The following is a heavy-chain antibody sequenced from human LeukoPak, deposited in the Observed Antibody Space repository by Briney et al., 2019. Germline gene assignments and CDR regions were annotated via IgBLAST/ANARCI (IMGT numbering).Heavy chain of an antibody. Sequence: PGGSLRLSCAASGFTFNSYTMNWVRQAPGQGLEWVSFISSGSDTIYYADSEKGRFTISRDNAKNSLSLQMNSLRAEDTAVYYCAKGPDYYDSSGFDYWGQGTLVTVSS. CDR2: ISSGSDTI. CDR3: AKGPDYYDSSGFDY. CDR1: GFTFNSYT. D-gene: IGHD3-22*01. J-gene: IGHJ4*02. V-gene: IGHV3-48*01.